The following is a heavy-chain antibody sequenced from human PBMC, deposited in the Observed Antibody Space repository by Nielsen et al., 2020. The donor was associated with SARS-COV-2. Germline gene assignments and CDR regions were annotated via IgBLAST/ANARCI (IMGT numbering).Heavy chain of an antibody. D-gene: IGHD3-9*01. J-gene: IGHJ4*02. V-gene: IGHV3-53*04. CDR1: GFTVSSNY. CDR2: IYSGGST. CDR3: ARLRYFDWYYFDY. Sequence: GGSLRLSCAASGFTVSSNYMSWVRQAPGKGLEWVSVIYSGGSTYYADSVKGRFTISRHNSKNTLYLQMSSLRAEDTAVYYCARLRYFDWYYFDYWGQGTLVTVSS.